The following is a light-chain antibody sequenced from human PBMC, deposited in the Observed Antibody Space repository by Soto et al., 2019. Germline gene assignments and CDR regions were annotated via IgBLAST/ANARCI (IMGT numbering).Light chain of an antibody. Sequence: DIQMTQSPSSLSASVGDRVTISCQASQDINNYLNWFQQKPGKAPKLLIYDVLNLETGVPSRFSGSESGAYFTLTISSLQPEDIATYYCQQYDKLPITFGQGTRLEIK. CDR1: QDINNY. CDR2: DVL. J-gene: IGKJ5*01. V-gene: IGKV1-33*01. CDR3: QQYDKLPIT.